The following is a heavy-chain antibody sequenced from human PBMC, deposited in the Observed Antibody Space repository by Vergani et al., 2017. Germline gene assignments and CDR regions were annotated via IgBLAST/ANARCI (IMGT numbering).Heavy chain of an antibody. V-gene: IGHV1-46*01. CDR1: GYTFTSYY. Sequence: QVQLVQSGAEVKKPGASVKVSCKASGYTFTSYYMHWVRQAPGQGLEWMGIINPSGGSTSYAQKFQGRVTMTRDTSTSTVYMELSSLRSEDTAVYYCARDSRVVVAATGVDYWGQGTLVTVSS. CDR3: ARDSRVVVAATGVDY. CDR2: INPSGGST. J-gene: IGHJ4*02. D-gene: IGHD2-15*01.